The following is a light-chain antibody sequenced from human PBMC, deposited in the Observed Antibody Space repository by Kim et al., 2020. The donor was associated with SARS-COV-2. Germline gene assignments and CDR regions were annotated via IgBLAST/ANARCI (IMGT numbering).Light chain of an antibody. CDR3: QQYNTYSET. CDR2: DAS. J-gene: IGKJ1*01. CDR1: QSISSW. V-gene: IGKV1-5*01. Sequence: AAVGDRVTITCRASQSISSWLAWYQQKPGKAPKLLIYDASSLESGVPSRFSGSGSGTEFTLTISSLQPDDFATYYCQQYNTYSETFGQGTKVDIK.